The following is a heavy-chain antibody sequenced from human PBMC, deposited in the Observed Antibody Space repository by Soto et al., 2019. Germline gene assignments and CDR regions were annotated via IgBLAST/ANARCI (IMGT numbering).Heavy chain of an antibody. Sequence: QVTLKESGPVLVKPTETLTLRCTVSGLSITDSEMGVSWIRQPPGQPREWLAHIDSSGEKSYRTFLKSILAISKDTSKSKIVLTMTNMDPADTATYYCARRHLAVAVSPWFDPWGQGIPVTVSS. CDR1: GLSITDSEMG. D-gene: IGHD6-19*01. V-gene: IGHV2-26*01. J-gene: IGHJ5*02. CDR2: IDSSGEK. CDR3: ARRHLAVAVSPWFDP.